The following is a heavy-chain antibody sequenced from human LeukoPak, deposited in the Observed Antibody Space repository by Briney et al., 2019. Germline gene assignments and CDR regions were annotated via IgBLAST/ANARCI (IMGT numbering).Heavy chain of an antibody. CDR2: IKQDGSEK. D-gene: IGHD3-3*01. J-gene: IGHJ4*02. CDR3: ARTATYYDFWSGYYYYFDY. Sequence: GGSLRLSCAASGFTFISYGMHWVRQAPGKGLEWVANIKQDGSEKYYVDSVKGRFTISRDNAKNSLYLQMNSLRAEDTAVYYCARTATYYDFWSGYYYYFDYWGQGTLVTVSS. CDR1: GFTFISYG. V-gene: IGHV3-7*01.